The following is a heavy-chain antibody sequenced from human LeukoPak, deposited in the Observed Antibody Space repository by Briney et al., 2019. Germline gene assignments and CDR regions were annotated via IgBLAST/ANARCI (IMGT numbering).Heavy chain of an antibody. D-gene: IGHD3-16*01. J-gene: IGHJ5*02. Sequence: GASVKVSCKASGYSFTNFDINWVRQATGQGLEWMGWMNPNSGNKGYAQKFQGRVTMTRDTSTSTVYMELSSLRSEDTAVYYCARDHEVGGRGWFDPWGQGTLVTVSS. CDR1: GYSFTNFD. CDR2: MNPNSGNK. CDR3: ARDHEVGGRGWFDP. V-gene: IGHV1-8*01.